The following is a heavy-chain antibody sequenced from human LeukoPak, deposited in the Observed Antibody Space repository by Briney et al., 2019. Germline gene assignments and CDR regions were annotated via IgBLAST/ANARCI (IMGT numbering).Heavy chain of an antibody. Sequence: GGSLRLSCAASGFTFSAFNMNWVRQAPGKGLEWVSSISSSSSYIYYADSVKGRFSISRDNARNSLYLQMNSLTAEDTAVYYCARDWRNKYSNSWSRGEWYFDLWGRGTLVTVSS. CDR3: ARDWRNKYSNSWSRGEWYFDL. D-gene: IGHD6-13*01. CDR2: ISSSSSYI. J-gene: IGHJ2*01. CDR1: GFTFSAFN. V-gene: IGHV3-21*01.